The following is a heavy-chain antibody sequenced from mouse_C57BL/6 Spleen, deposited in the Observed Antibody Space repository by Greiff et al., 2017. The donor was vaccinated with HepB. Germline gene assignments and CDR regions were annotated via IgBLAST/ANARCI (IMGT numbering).Heavy chain of an antibody. CDR1: GYTFTEYT. J-gene: IGHJ3*01. D-gene: IGHD2-3*01. Sequence: VQLQQSGAELVKPGASVKLSCKASGYTFTEYTIHWVKQRAGQGLEWIGWFYPGSGSIKYNEKFKDKATLTADKSSSTVYMELSGLTSEDSAVYFCASHDPDGYFFAYWGQGTLVTVSA. V-gene: IGHV1-62-2*01. CDR2: FYPGSGSI. CDR3: ASHDPDGYFFAY.